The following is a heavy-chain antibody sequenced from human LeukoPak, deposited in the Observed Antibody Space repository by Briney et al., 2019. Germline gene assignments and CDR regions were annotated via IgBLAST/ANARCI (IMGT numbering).Heavy chain of an antibody. CDR3: ASALLRYCSTTSCKTGDY. Sequence: GGSLRLSCAASGFTFSSYSMNWARQAPGKGLEWVSSISSSSSYIYYADSVKGRFTISRDNSKNTLYLQIHSLRAEDTAMYYCASALLRYCSTTSCKTGDYWGQGTLVTVSS. J-gene: IGHJ4*02. CDR1: GFTFSSYS. CDR2: ISSSSSYI. D-gene: IGHD2-2*01. V-gene: IGHV3-21*01.